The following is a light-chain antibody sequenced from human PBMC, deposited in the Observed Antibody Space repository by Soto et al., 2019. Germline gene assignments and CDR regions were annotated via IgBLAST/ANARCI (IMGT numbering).Light chain of an antibody. CDR1: QGISND. Sequence: DIQMTQSPSSLSAFVGDRVTITCRASQGISNDLAWYQQKPGKLPNLLIYGASTMQSGVPSRLSGRGSGTDFTLTISSLQPDDIATYYCQEHNSAPLTFGGGTKVDIK. CDR3: QEHNSAPLT. CDR2: GAS. V-gene: IGKV1-27*01. J-gene: IGKJ4*01.